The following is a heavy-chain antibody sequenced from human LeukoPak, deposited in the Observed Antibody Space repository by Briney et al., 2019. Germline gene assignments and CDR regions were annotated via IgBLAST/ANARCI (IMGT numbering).Heavy chain of an antibody. J-gene: IGHJ4*02. V-gene: IGHV3-74*01. Sequence: GSLRLSCAASGFIFSSYWMHWVRQAPGKGLVWVSRINSDGRSTSYADSVKGRFTTSRDNAKNTLYLQMNSLRAEDTAVYYCARSGGGSGYSDYWGQGTLVTVSS. CDR3: ARSGGGSGYSDY. CDR2: INSDGRST. CDR1: GFIFSSYW. D-gene: IGHD2-15*01.